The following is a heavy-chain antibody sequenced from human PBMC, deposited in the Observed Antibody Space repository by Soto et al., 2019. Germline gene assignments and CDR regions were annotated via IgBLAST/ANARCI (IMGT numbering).Heavy chain of an antibody. V-gene: IGHV4-39*01. J-gene: IGHJ3*02. CDR1: GGSISSSSYY. CDR3: ASYYDSSGYYSGYDAFDI. D-gene: IGHD3-22*01. CDR2: IYYSGST. Sequence: PSETLSLTCTVSGGSISSSSYYWGWIRQPPGKGLEWIGSIYYSGSTYYNPSLKSRVTISVDTSKNQFSLKLSSVTAADTAVYYCASYYDSSGYYSGYDAFDIWGPGTMVTVSS.